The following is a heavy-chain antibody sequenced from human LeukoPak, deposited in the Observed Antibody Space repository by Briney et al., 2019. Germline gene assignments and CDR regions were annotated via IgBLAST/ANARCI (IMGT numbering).Heavy chain of an antibody. V-gene: IGHV3-30*18. D-gene: IGHD6-19*01. CDR2: ISYDGSNK. Sequence: PGGSLRLSCAASGFTFSSYGMHWVRQAPGKGLEGVAVISYDGSNKYYADSVKGRFTISRDNSKNTLYLQMNSLRAEDTAVYYCAKDKRIAVAGTIGYFDYWGQGTLVTVSS. J-gene: IGHJ4*02. CDR3: AKDKRIAVAGTIGYFDY. CDR1: GFTFSSYG.